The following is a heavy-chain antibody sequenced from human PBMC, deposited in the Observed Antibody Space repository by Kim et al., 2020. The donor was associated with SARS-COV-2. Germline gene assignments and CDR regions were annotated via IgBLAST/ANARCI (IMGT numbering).Heavy chain of an antibody. CDR2: NT. CDR3: ARDRTGETDY. V-gene: IGHV1-18*01. Sequence: NTNYAQTLQGRVTMTTDTSTSTAYMELRSLRSDDTSVYYCARDRTGETDYWGQGTLVTVSS. J-gene: IGHJ4*02. D-gene: IGHD7-27*01.